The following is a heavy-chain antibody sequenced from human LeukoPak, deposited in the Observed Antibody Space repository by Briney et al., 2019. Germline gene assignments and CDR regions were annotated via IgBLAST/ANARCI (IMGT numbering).Heavy chain of an antibody. CDR2: ISGSGSHT. CDR1: GFTFNSYA. D-gene: IGHD5-12*01. J-gene: IGHJ3*02. V-gene: IGHV3-23*01. CDR3: ARDLYSGYGLDAFDI. Sequence: GGFLRLSCAASGFTFNSYAMNWVRQAPGKGLEWVSSISGSGSHTYYADSVQGRFTVSRDNSKNTVNLHLNTVRAEDTAVYYCARDLYSGYGLDAFDIWGQGTMVTVSS.